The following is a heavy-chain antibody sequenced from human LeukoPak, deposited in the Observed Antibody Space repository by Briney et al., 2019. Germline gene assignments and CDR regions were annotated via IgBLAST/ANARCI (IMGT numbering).Heavy chain of an antibody. J-gene: IGHJ4*02. CDR2: IYHSGST. Sequence: SETLSLTCAVSGYSISSGYYWGWIRQPPGKGLEWIGSIYHSGSTYYNPSLKSRVTISVDTSKNQFSLKLSSVTAADTAVYYCARHLNWNYGIYWGQGTLVTVSS. V-gene: IGHV4-38-2*01. D-gene: IGHD1-7*01. CDR3: ARHLNWNYGIY. CDR1: GYSISSGYY.